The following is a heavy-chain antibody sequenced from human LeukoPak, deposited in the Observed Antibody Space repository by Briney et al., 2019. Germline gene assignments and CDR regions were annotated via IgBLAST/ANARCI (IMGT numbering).Heavy chain of an antibody. V-gene: IGHV3-21*01. D-gene: IGHD2-2*01. CDR3: ARDSLVVPAAVGNSDY. CDR1: GFTFSSYS. Sequence: PGGSLRLSCAASGFTFSSYSMNWVRQAPGKGLEWVSSISSSSSYIYYADSVKGRFTISRDNAKNSLYLQMNSLRAEDTAVYYCARDSLVVPAAVGNSDYWGQGTLVTVSS. CDR2: ISSSSSYI. J-gene: IGHJ4*02.